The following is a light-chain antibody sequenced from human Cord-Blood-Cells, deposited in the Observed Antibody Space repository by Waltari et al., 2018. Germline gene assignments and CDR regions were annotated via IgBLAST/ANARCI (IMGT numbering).Light chain of an antibody. CDR1: QSISSY. CDR2: AAS. CDR3: QQSYSTPQT. V-gene: IGKV1-39*01. Sequence: DIQMTQSPSSLSASVGARVTITCRASQSISSYLNWYQQKRGKAPKLLIYAASSLQRGVPSRFSGSGSGTDFTLTISSLQPEDFATYYCQQSYSTPQTFGQGTKVEIK. J-gene: IGKJ1*01.